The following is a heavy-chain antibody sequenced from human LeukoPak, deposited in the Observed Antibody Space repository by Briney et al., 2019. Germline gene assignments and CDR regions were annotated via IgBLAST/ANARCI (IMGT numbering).Heavy chain of an antibody. Sequence: GGSLRLSCAASEFTFSSYAMSWVRQAPGQGLEWVSAISGSGGSTYYADSVEGRFTISRGNSKNTLYLHMSSLRAEDTAVYYCAKDRDHDQYYFDYWGQGTLVTVSS. CDR1: EFTFSSYA. V-gene: IGHV3-23*01. CDR3: AKDRDHDQYYFDY. J-gene: IGHJ4*02. CDR2: ISGSGGST.